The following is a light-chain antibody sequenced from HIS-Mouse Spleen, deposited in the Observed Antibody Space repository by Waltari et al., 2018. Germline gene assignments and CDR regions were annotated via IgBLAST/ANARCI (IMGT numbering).Light chain of an antibody. V-gene: IGLV3-10*01. CDR2: EDS. CDR1: ALPTKY. CDR3: YSTDSSSNHRV. Sequence: SYELTQPPSVSVSPGQTARITCSGDALPTKYAYWYQQKAGQAPVLVIYEDSKRPSGIPDRCSGSSSGTMATLTIIVAQVEYEADYYCYSTDSSSNHRVFGGGTNLTVL. J-gene: IGLJ2*01.